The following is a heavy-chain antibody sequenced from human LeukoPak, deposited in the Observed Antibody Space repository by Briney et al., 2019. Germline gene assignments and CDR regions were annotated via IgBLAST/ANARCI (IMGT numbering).Heavy chain of an antibody. CDR1: GYTFTSYC. D-gene: IGHD1-26*01. V-gene: IGHV1-46*01. CDR3: ARVGGKLRYFQH. CDR2: INPSGGST. J-gene: IGHJ1*01. Sequence: ASVKVSCKASGYTFTSYCMHWVRQAPGQGLEWMGIINPSGGSTSYAQKFQGRVTMTRDTSTSTVYMELSSLRSEDTAVYYCARVGGKLRYFQHWGQGTLVTVSS.